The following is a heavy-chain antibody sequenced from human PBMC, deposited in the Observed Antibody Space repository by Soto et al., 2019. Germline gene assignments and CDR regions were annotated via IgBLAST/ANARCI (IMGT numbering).Heavy chain of an antibody. D-gene: IGHD2-8*01. Sequence: ASVKVSCKASGYTFTGYYMHWVRQAPGQGLEWMGWINPNSGGTNYAQKFQGRVTMTRNTSISTAYMELSSLRSEDTAVYYCARTGSRRYCTNGVCRHFDYWGQGTLVTVSS. CDR2: INPNSGGT. CDR3: ARTGSRRYCTNGVCRHFDY. V-gene: IGHV1-2*02. J-gene: IGHJ4*02. CDR1: GYTFTGYY.